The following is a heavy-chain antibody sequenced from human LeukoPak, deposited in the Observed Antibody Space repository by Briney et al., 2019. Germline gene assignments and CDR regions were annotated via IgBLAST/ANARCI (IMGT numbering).Heavy chain of an antibody. CDR3: ASYWYDSSGYYVDY. V-gene: IGHV3-7*03. Sequence: GGSLRLSCAASGFTFSSYWMSWVRQAPGKGLEWVANIKQDGSEKYYVDSVKGRFTISRDNAKNSLYLQMNSLRAEDTAVYYCASYWYDSSGYYVDYWGQGTLVTVSS. CDR1: GFTFSSYW. D-gene: IGHD3-22*01. CDR2: IKQDGSEK. J-gene: IGHJ4*02.